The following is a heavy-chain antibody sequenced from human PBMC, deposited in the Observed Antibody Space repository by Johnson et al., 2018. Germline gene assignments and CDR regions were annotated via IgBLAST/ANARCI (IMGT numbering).Heavy chain of an antibody. CDR3: TRHPPKAAAYYYGMDV. CDR1: GFTFSGSA. V-gene: IGHV3-73*01. CDR2: IRSKANRYAT. J-gene: IGHJ6*02. D-gene: IGHD6-13*01. Sequence: VRLVESGGGLVQPGGSLKLSCAASGFTFSGSAMHWVRQASGKGLEWVGRIRSKANRYATAYAAAVKGRFNISRNDSKNTAYLQMKRLKTEDTAVYYCTRHPPKAAAYYYGMDVWGQGTTVTVSS.